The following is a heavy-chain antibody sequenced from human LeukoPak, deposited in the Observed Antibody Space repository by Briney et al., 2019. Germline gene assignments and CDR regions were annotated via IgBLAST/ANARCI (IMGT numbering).Heavy chain of an antibody. CDR2: INHRGTT. Sequence: SETLSLTCAVSGGSFTGFCWSWPRQSPGTGLEWIGEINHRGTTNYNPSFKSRVTMSADMSKNEFSLRMSFLTAADTAVYYCAIRYSGSYNDYWGQGTLVTVSS. CDR1: GGSFTGFC. CDR3: AIRYSGSYNDY. D-gene: IGHD1-26*01. J-gene: IGHJ4*02. V-gene: IGHV4-34*01.